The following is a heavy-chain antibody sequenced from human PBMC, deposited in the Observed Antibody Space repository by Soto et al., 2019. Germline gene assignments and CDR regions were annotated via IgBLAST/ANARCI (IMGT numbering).Heavy chain of an antibody. D-gene: IGHD6-19*01. CDR1: GGSISSYY. CDR3: ARTRAVGQADFDY. V-gene: IGHV4-59*08. Sequence: SETLSLTCTVSGGSISSYYWSWIRQPPGKGLEWIGYIYYTGSTNSNPSLKSRVTISVDTSKNQFSLELSSLTAADTAVYYCARTRAVGQADFDYWGQGTLVTVSS. CDR2: IYYTGST. J-gene: IGHJ4*02.